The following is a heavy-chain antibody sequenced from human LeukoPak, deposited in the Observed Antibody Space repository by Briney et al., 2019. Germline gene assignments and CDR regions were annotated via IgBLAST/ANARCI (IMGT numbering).Heavy chain of an antibody. Sequence: SETLSLTCTVSGGSISSGDNYWSWIRQHPGEGLEWIGYIFYSGNTYYNPSLKSRVSISVDTSQNQFSLKVTSVTAADTAVYYCARARLRGDPFNFWGQGTLVTVSS. V-gene: IGHV4-31*03. CDR1: GGSISSGDNY. J-gene: IGHJ4*02. CDR3: ARARLRGDPFNF. D-gene: IGHD2-21*02. CDR2: IFYSGNT.